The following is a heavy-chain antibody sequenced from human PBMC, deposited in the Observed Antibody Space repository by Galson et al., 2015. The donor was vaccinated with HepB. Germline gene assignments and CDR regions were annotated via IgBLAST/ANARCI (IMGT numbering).Heavy chain of an antibody. CDR3: ARTWVPGGDDAFDI. Sequence: SVKVSCKASGYTFTSYYMHWVRQAPGQGLEWMGIVNPSSGSTNYAQKFQGRVTMTRDTSTSTVCMELSSLRSEDTAIYYCARTWVPGGDDAFDIWGQGTMVTVSS. V-gene: IGHV1-46*01. CDR2: VNPSSGST. J-gene: IGHJ3*02. CDR1: GYTFTSYY. D-gene: IGHD3-16*01.